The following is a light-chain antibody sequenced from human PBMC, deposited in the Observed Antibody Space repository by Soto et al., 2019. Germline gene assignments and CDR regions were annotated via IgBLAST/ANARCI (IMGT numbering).Light chain of an antibody. V-gene: IGKV1-33*01. CDR2: DAS. J-gene: IGKJ3*01. CDR1: QGIGNY. Sequence: DIQMTQSPSSLSASVGDRVTITCRASQGIGNYLNWYQQKPGRAPKLLIYDASNLETGVPSRFSGSGSGTDFTFTISSLQSEDIATYYCQQYDDLPRTFGPGTKVDIK. CDR3: QQYDDLPRT.